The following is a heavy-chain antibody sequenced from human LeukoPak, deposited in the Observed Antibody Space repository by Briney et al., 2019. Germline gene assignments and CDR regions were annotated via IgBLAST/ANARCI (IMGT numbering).Heavy chain of an antibody. V-gene: IGHV3-72*01. Sequence: GGSLRLSCGASGFTFSNYGMHWVRQAPGKGLEWVGRSRNKANSYSTTFGKSVKGRLTISRDESENSLYLQLNSLKTEDTGVYYCVRLSRGAMNYYMDVWGKGTTVTTSS. J-gene: IGHJ6*03. CDR2: SRNKANSYST. CDR3: VRLSRGAMNYYMDV. D-gene: IGHD3-10*01. CDR1: GFTFSNYG.